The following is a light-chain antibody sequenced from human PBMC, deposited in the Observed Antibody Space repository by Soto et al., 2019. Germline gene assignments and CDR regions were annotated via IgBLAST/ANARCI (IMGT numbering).Light chain of an antibody. J-gene: IGKJ2*01. V-gene: IGKV3-20*01. CDR1: QSVDSSY. CDR2: GAS. CDR3: HHYVGSPHT. Sequence: EIVLTQSPGTLSLSPGERATLSCRASQSVDSSYLAWYQQKPGQAPRLLIYGASKRATGLPDRFSGSGSVADFTLTISRLEPEDFTAYYCHHYVGSPHTFGQGTKLEIK.